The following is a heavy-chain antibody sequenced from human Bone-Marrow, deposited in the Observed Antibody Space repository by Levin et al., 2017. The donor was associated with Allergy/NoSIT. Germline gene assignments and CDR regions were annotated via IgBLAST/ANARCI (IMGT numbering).Heavy chain of an antibody. Sequence: SETLSLTCAVYGGSFSGYYWSWIRQPPGKGLEWIGEINHSGSTNYNPSLKSRVTISVDTSKNQFSLKLSSVTAADTAVYYCATAKNYDYVWGSDAFDIWGQGTMVTVSS. CDR3: ATAKNYDYVWGSDAFDI. D-gene: IGHD3-16*01. CDR1: GGSFSGYY. J-gene: IGHJ3*02. CDR2: INHSGST. V-gene: IGHV4-34*01.